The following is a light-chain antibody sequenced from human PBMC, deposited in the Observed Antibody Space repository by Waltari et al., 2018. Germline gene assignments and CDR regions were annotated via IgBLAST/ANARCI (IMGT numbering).Light chain of an antibody. J-gene: IGKJ2*01. Sequence: DIQMTQSPSSLSASFVDRVTITSPASQNIRNFLNWYQTKPGKAPRLLIYDATTLQTGVPARFSGNRSGTDFTLTSRDLQPEDFATYSCQQSYSTPYTFGQGTKMEI. CDR3: QQSYSTPYT. CDR2: DAT. V-gene: IGKV1-39*01. CDR1: QNIRNF.